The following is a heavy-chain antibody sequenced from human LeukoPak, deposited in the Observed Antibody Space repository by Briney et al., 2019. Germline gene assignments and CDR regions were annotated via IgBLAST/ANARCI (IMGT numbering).Heavy chain of an antibody. CDR1: GGSISSSSYY. J-gene: IGHJ3*02. CDR3: ARGQSSSSSWYLTPRSGDAFDI. D-gene: IGHD6-13*01. V-gene: IGHV4-39*07. Sequence: PSETLSLTCTVSGGSISSSSYYWGWIRQPPGKGLEWIGSFYYSGSTYYHPDLKSRVTISVDTSKNQFSLKLSSVTAADTAVYYCARGQSSSSSWYLTPRSGDAFDIWGQGTMVTVSS. CDR2: FYYSGST.